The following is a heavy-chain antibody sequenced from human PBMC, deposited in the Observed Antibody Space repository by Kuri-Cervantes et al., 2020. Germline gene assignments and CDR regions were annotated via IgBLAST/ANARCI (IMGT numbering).Heavy chain of an antibody. CDR3: AREDRDMDV. V-gene: IGHV3-30*03. Sequence: GESLKISCAASGFTFSNFGMHWVRQAPGKGLEWVAFVSYDGNTNFYADSVKGRFSISRDNSKNTLYLQMNSLRAEDTAVYFCAREDRDMDVWGKGTTVTVSS. J-gene: IGHJ6*03. CDR2: VSYDGNTN. D-gene: IGHD3-22*01. CDR1: GFTFSNFG.